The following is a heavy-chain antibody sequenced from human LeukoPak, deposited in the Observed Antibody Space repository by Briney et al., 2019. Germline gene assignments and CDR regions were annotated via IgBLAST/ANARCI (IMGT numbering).Heavy chain of an antibody. V-gene: IGHV1-8*01. Sequence: GASVKLSCTAAGYTFTIYDINWVRQATGQGLGWMGGMNPNSVNTGYAQKFKGRVTMTRNTSISTAYMELRSLRSEDTAAYYCARVDYYGSGSYLREYYYYGMDVWGQGTTVTVSS. D-gene: IGHD3-10*01. CDR2: MNPNSVNT. J-gene: IGHJ6*02. CDR1: GYTFTIYD. CDR3: ARVDYYGSGSYLREYYYYGMDV.